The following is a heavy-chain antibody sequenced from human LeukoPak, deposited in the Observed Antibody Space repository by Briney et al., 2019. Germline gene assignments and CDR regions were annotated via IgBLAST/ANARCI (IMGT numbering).Heavy chain of an antibody. J-gene: IGHJ4*02. D-gene: IGHD6-13*01. CDR3: ATGIIAAGTDY. CDR1: GFTFSSYW. CDR2: INSDGSST. V-gene: IGHV3-74*01. Sequence: GGSLRLSCAVSGFTFSSYWMHWVRQAPGKGRVWVSLINSDGSSTSYADSVKGRFTISRDNAKNTLYLQMNSLRAEDTAVYYCATGIIAAGTDYWGQGTLVTVSS.